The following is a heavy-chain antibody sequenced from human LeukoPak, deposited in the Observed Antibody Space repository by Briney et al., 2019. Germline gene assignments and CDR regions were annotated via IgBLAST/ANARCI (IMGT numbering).Heavy chain of an antibody. V-gene: IGHV1-2*02. J-gene: IGHJ4*02. D-gene: IGHD6-13*01. CDR2: INPNSGGT. CDR1: GYTFAGYY. Sequence: ASVKVSCKASGYTFAGYYMHWVRQAPGQGLEWMGWINPNSGGTNYAQKLQGRVTMTRDTSISTAYMELSRLRSDDTAVYYCARARTPGIAADPFDYWGQGTLVTVSS. CDR3: ARARTPGIAADPFDY.